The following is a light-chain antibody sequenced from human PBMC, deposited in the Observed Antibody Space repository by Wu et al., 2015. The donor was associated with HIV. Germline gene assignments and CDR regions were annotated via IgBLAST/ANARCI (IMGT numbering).Light chain of an antibody. CDR1: QSVSSF. CDR2: GSS. J-gene: IGKJ1*01. CDR3: QQRSNWPWT. V-gene: IGKV3-11*01. Sequence: EIVLTQSPATLSLSPGERATLSCRASQSVSSFLAWYQQKPGQAPRLLIYGSSNRVTGIPTRFSGSGSGTDFTHTISSLEPEDFAVYYCQQRSNWPWTFGQGTKVEIK.